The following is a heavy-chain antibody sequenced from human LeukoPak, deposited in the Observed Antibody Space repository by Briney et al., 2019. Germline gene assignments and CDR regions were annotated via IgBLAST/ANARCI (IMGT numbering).Heavy chain of an antibody. J-gene: IGHJ4*02. V-gene: IGHV3-30-3*01. Sequence: GRSLTLSCAASGFTFSSYAMHWVRQAPGKGLEWVAVISYDGSNKYYADSVKGRFTISRDNSKNTLYLQMNSLRAEDTAVYYCARARITMIVVVIPDYWGQGTLVTVSS. CDR3: ARARITMIVVVIPDY. CDR1: GFTFSSYA. CDR2: ISYDGSNK. D-gene: IGHD3-22*01.